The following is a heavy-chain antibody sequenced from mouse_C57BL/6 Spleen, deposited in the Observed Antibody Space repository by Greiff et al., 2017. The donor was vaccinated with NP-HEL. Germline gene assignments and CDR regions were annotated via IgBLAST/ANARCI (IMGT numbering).Heavy chain of an antibody. CDR1: GYTFTDYE. J-gene: IGHJ4*01. CDR2: IDPETGGT. D-gene: IGHD4-1*01. Sequence: VQLQQSGAELVRPGASVTLSCKASGYTFTDYEMHWVKQTPVHGLEWIGAIDPETGGTDYNQKFKGKAILTADKSSSTAYMELRSLTSEDSAVYYCTRTGAYAMDYWGQGTSVTVSS. V-gene: IGHV1-15*01. CDR3: TRTGAYAMDY.